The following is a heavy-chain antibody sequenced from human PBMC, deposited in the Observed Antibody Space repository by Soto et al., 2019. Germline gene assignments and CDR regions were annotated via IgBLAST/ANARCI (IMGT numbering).Heavy chain of an antibody. CDR1: GFTFSDSY. CDR2: ISGNSRYT. Sequence: QVQLVESGGGLVKPGGSLRLSCAASGFTFSDSYVSWIRQAPGKGLEWVSYISGNSRYTNYADSVKGRFTISRDNAKNSLFLQMNSLGAGDTAVYYCARGRYFDWLAFDYWGQGSLVTVSS. CDR3: ARGRYFDWLAFDY. V-gene: IGHV3-11*05. J-gene: IGHJ4*02. D-gene: IGHD3-9*01.